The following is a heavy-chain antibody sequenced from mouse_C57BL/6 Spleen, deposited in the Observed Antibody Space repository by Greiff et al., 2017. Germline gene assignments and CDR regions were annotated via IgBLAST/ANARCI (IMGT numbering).Heavy chain of an antibody. CDR1: GYSFTDYN. J-gene: IGHJ1*03. CDR3: ARRGGDCSSPYWYFDV. Sequence: VQLKQSGPELVKPGASVKISCKASGYSFTDYNMNWVKPSNGKSLEWIGVINPNYGTTSYNQKFKGKATLTVDQSSSTAYMQLNSLTSEDSAVYYCARRGGDCSSPYWYFDVWGTGTTVTVSS. V-gene: IGHV1-39*01. CDR2: INPNYGTT. D-gene: IGHD1-1*01.